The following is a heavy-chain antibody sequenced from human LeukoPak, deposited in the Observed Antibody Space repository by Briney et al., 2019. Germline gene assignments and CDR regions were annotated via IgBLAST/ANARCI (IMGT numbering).Heavy chain of an antibody. V-gene: IGHV4-34*01. Sequence: SETLSLTCAVYGGSFSGYYWSWIRQPPGKGLEWIGEINHSGSTNYNPSLKSRVTISVDTSKNQFSLKLSSVTAADTAVYYCASDSSGWGFFDYWGQGTLVTVSS. CDR2: INHSGST. CDR3: ASDSSGWGFFDY. J-gene: IGHJ4*02. D-gene: IGHD6-19*01. CDR1: GGSFSGYY.